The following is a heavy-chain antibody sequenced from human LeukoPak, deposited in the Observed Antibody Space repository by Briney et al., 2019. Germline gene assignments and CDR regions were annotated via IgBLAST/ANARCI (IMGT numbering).Heavy chain of an antibody. CDR1: GGTFSSYA. CDR2: IIPIFGTA. V-gene: IGHV1-69*13. Sequence: ASVKVSCKASGGTFSSYAISSVRQAPGQGLEWMGRIIPIFGTANYAQKFQGRVTITADESTSTAYMELSSLRSEDTAVYYCATAACYYDSSGYWGGYYYYYYMDVWGKGTTVTVSS. J-gene: IGHJ6*03. CDR3: ATAACYYDSSGYWGGYYYYYYMDV. D-gene: IGHD3-22*01.